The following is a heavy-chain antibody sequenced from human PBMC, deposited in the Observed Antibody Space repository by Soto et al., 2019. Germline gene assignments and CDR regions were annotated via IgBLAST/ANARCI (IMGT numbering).Heavy chain of an antibody. CDR3: ACRAGGFLEWFVPFDP. J-gene: IGHJ5*02. V-gene: IGHV1-69*01. CDR2: IIPIFGTA. D-gene: IGHD3-3*01. CDR1: GGTFSSYA. Sequence: QVQLVQSGAEVKKPGSSVKVSCKASGGTFSSYAISWVRQAPGQGLEWMGGIIPIFGTANYAQKFQGRVTITEDQSTSTAYLGLSSLSSEATAVYYCACRAGGFLEWFVPFDPWGQGTLVTVSS.